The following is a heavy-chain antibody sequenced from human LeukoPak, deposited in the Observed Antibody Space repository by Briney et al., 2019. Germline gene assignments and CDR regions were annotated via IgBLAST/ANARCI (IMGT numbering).Heavy chain of an antibody. CDR2: IKQDGSAK. CDR1: GFTFSTYW. J-gene: IGHJ4*02. Sequence: GGSLRLSCAASGFTFSTYWMSWVRQAPGKGLEWVSNIKQDGSAKFYVASVKGRITISRDNAKNSMYLQMNSLRAEDTAVYYCARVLPVASRDYWGQGTLVTVSS. D-gene: IGHD2-2*01. CDR3: ARVLPVASRDY. V-gene: IGHV3-7*02.